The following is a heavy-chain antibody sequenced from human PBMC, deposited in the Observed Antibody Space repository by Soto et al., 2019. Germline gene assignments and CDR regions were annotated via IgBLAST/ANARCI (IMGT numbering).Heavy chain of an antibody. CDR1: GGSISSYD. CDR3: ARGSDDYYYYGMDV. CDR2: IYYSGST. V-gene: IGHV4-59*01. Sequence: SETLSLTCTVSGGSISSYDWSWIRQPPGKGLEWIGYIYYSGSTNYNPSLKSRVTISVDTSKNQFSLKLSSVTAADTAVYYCARGSDDYYYYGMDVWGQGTTVTVSS. J-gene: IGHJ6*02. D-gene: IGHD2-21*01.